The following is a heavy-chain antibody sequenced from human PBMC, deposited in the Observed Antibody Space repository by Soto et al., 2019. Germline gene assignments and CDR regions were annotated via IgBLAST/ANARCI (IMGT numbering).Heavy chain of an antibody. V-gene: IGHV4-39*01. D-gene: IGHD5-18*01. CDR1: GGSIRSNNYY. CDR3: ARRGGYTYAYDY. J-gene: IGHJ4*02. Sequence: QLQLQESGPGLVKPSETLSLTCTVSGGSIRSNNYYWAWIRQPPGKGLEWIGSIYYSGSTYYNPSLKSRVNISVDTSKNQFSLKLNSVTAADTAVYYCARRGGYTYAYDYWGQGTLVTVSS. CDR2: IYYSGST.